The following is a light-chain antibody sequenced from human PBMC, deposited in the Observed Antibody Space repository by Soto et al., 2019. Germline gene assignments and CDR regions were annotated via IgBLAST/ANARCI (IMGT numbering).Light chain of an antibody. J-gene: IGKJ1*01. CDR1: HNIHRF. V-gene: IGKV1-39*01. Sequence: IQMTQSPSSLSAFAGDRVTIACRASHNIHRFLNWYQQRPGKAPKLLIYAASNLQSGVPSRFSGGGSGAGFSLTISNLQPEDFATYFCQQTYISPWKLGQGTKLEI. CDR3: QQTYISPWK. CDR2: AAS.